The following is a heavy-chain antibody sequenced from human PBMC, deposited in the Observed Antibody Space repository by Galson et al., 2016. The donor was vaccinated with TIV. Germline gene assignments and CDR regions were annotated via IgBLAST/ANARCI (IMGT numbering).Heavy chain of an antibody. J-gene: IGHJ6*02. D-gene: IGHD3-22*01. CDR2: ISNGGSTT. Sequence: SLRLSCAVSGFTFTDYYMNWIRQAPGKGLEWVSYISNGGSTTYYADFVKGRFTISRDNAKNSLYLHMTSLRGEDTAVYYCARAVTMRVADYYYGMDVWGQGTAVTVFS. CDR3: ARAVTMRVADYYYGMDV. CDR1: GFTFTDYY. V-gene: IGHV3-11*01.